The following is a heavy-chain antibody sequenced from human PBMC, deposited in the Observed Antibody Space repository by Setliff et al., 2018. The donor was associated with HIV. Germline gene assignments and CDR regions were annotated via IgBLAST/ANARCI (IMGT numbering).Heavy chain of an antibody. CDR1: GGSISSPTW. CDR3: ARGGSYYKLDY. J-gene: IGHJ4*02. CDR2: IYHSGTT. D-gene: IGHD3-10*01. Sequence: PSETLSLTCAVSGGSISSPTWWSWVHQTPGKGLQMIGEIYHSGTTNYNPSLKSRVTISVDKSKNHFTLNLTSVTAADTAVYYCARGGSYYKLDYWGQGTLVTVSS. V-gene: IGHV4-4*02.